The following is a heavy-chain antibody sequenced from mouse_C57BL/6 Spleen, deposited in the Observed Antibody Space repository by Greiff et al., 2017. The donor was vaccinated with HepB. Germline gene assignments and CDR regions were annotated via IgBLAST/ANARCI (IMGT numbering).Heavy chain of an antibody. J-gene: IGHJ2*01. CDR1: GFTFSSYG. CDR2: ISSVGSYT. V-gene: IGHV5-6*02. Sequence: EVILVESGGDLVKPGGSLKLSCAASGFTFSSYGMSWVRQTPDKRLEWVATISSVGSYTYFPDSVKGRFTISRDNAKNTLYLQMSSLKSEDTAMYYCARHEEITTVVAHFDYWGQGTTLTVSS. CDR3: ARHEEITTVVAHFDY. D-gene: IGHD1-1*01.